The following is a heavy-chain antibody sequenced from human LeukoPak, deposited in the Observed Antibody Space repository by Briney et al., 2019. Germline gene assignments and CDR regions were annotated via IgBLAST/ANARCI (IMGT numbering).Heavy chain of an antibody. D-gene: IGHD6-13*01. V-gene: IGHV3-7*01. CDR2: IKEDGSQR. CDR1: GFTFSRSW. CDR3: ARERGYNSFDY. Sequence: GGSLRLSCAASGFTFSRSWMSWIRQPPGKGLEWMANIKEDGSQRNNVDSVKGRFTISRDNTMNSVFLQMISLRAEDTAVYYCARERGYNSFDYWGQGTLVTVSS. J-gene: IGHJ4*02.